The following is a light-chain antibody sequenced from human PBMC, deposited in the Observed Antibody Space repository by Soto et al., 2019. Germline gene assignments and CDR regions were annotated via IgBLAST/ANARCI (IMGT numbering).Light chain of an antibody. Sequence: DIQMTQSPSSLSASVGDSVTITCQASQDIYDYLNWYQHKPGKAPRLLIYAASNLETGVPSRFSGSGSGTDFTFTINSLQPEDIATYYCHQYDTSPMFTFGRGTKVEI. CDR1: QDIYDY. CDR3: HQYDTSPMFT. V-gene: IGKV1-33*01. CDR2: AAS. J-gene: IGKJ4*01.